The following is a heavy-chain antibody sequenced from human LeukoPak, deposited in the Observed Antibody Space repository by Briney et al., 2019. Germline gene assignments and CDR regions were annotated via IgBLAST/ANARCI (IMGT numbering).Heavy chain of an antibody. CDR2: INHSGST. CDR1: GGSFSGYY. Sequence: SETLSLTCAVYGGSFSGYYWSWIRQPPGKGLEWIGEINHSGSTNYNPSLKSRVTISVDTSKNPFSLKLSSVTAADTAVYYCARVRGYDYVWVSYRRLYYFDYWGQGTLVTVSS. J-gene: IGHJ4*02. CDR3: ARVRGYDYVWVSYRRLYYFDY. D-gene: IGHD3-16*02. V-gene: IGHV4-34*01.